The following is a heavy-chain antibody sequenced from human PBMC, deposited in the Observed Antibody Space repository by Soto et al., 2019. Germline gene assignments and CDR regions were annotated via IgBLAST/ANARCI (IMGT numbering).Heavy chain of an antibody. D-gene: IGHD6-6*01. J-gene: IGHJ3*02. CDR1: GFTFGDYA. CDR3: SRDKIQAGRPSSPDTNAFDI. V-gene: IGHV3-49*01. Sequence: GGSLRLSCTASGFTFGDYAMSWFRQAPGKGLEWVGFIRSKAYGGTTEYTASVKGRFTISRDDSKSNAYLQMNSLKTEDTAVYYCSRDKIQAGRPSSPDTNAFDIWGQGTMVTVSS. CDR2: IRSKAYGGTT.